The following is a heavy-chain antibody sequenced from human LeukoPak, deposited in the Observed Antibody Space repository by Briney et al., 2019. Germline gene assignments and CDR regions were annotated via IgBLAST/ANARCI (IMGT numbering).Heavy chain of an antibody. V-gene: IGHV1-8*01. Sequence: ASVKVSCKASRYTFTSYDINWVRQATGQGLEWMGWMNPNSGNTGYAQKFQGRVTMTRNTSISTAYMELSSLRSEDTAVYYCARGIRHYYDSSGRTRRYYYYYMDVWGKGTTVTVSS. D-gene: IGHD3-22*01. J-gene: IGHJ6*03. CDR2: MNPNSGNT. CDR3: ARGIRHYYDSSGRTRRYYYYYMDV. CDR1: RYTFTSYD.